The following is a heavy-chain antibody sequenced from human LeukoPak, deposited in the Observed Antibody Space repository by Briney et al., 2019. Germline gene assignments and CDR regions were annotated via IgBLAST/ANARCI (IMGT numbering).Heavy chain of an antibody. V-gene: IGHV1-2*02. D-gene: IGHD2-2*01. CDR1: GYTFTGYY. CDR2: INPNSGGT. Sequence: ASVKVSCKASGYTFTGYYMHWVRQAPGQGLEWMGWINPNSGGTNYAQKFQGRVTMTRDTSISTAYMELSRLRSDDTAVYYCARSTYYQGENYYYYYYMDVWGKGTTVTISS. CDR3: ARSTYYQGENYYYYYYMDV. J-gene: IGHJ6*03.